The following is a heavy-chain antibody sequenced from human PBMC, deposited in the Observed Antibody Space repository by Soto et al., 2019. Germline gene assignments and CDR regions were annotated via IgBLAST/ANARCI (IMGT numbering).Heavy chain of an antibody. Sequence: PGGSLRLSCAASGFTFSSYGLSWVRQAPGKGLEWVSGISGSGGSTYYADSVKGRFTISRDNSKNTLYLQMTSLRAEDTAVYYCAKSLGDMVTFGGVIIVTLGDYWGQGTLVTVSS. CDR2: ISGSGGST. CDR1: GFTFSSYG. D-gene: IGHD3-16*02. V-gene: IGHV3-23*01. J-gene: IGHJ4*02. CDR3: AKSLGDMVTFGGVIIVTLGDY.